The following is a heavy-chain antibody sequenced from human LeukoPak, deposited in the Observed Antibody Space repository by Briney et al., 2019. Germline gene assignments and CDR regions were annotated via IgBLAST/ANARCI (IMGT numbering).Heavy chain of an antibody. D-gene: IGHD3-10*01. CDR3: AKFGAPHRGTYFDY. Sequence: GGSLRLSCAASGFTLSSYAMSWVRQAPGKGLEWVSAITDSGAGTYYADSVRGRFTISRDNSKNTLYLQMNSLRAVDTAVYYCAKFGAPHRGTYFDYWGQGTLVTVSS. V-gene: IGHV3-23*01. CDR2: ITDSGAGT. CDR1: GFTLSSYA. J-gene: IGHJ4*02.